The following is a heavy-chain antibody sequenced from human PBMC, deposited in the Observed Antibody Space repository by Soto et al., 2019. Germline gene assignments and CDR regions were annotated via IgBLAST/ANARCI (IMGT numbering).Heavy chain of an antibody. V-gene: IGHV3-23*01. Sequence: PGGSLRLSCAASGFTFTNYAMSWVRQAPGKGLEWVSVISGNGGSTYYADSVKGRFTISRDNSNNTMCLQMNSLRAEDTAVYYCAKGESGSSYSSSAYWGQGTLVTVSS. J-gene: IGHJ4*02. CDR1: GFTFTNYA. CDR2: ISGNGGST. CDR3: AKGESGSSYSSSAY. D-gene: IGHD2-15*01.